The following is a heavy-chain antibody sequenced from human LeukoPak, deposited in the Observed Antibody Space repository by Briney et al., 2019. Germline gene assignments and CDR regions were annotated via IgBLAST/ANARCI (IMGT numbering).Heavy chain of an antibody. CDR3: ARAPVTVKDSFDI. J-gene: IGHJ3*02. CDR1: GGSISSYY. V-gene: IGHV4-4*07. D-gene: IGHD4-11*01. Sequence: PSETLSLTCTVSGGSISSYYWSWIRQPPGKGLEWIGRIFTSGSTNYNASLKSRVTMSVDTSKNQFSLKLRSMTAADTAVYYCARAPVTVKDSFDIWGQGTMVTVSS. CDR2: IFTSGST.